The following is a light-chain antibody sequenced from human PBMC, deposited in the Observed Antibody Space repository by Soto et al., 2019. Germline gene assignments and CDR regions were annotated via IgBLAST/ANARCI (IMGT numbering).Light chain of an antibody. V-gene: IGLV1-44*01. Sequence: QSVLTQPPSASGTPGQRVTISCSGSSTNIGSNTVNRYQQLPGTAPKLLIYSNNQRPSGVPDRFSGSKSGTSASLAISGLQSEDEADYYCAAWDDSLNGFYVFGTGTKVTV. CDR2: SNN. J-gene: IGLJ1*01. CDR1: STNIGSNT. CDR3: AAWDDSLNGFYV.